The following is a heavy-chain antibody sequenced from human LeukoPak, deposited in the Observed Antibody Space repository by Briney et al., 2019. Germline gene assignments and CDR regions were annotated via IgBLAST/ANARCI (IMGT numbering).Heavy chain of an antibody. CDR1: GFTFTRYS. J-gene: IGHJ6*02. V-gene: IGHV1-18*01. D-gene: IGHD2-8*01. CDR3: ARVVRSDSFDYDYYYAMDV. Sequence: ASVKVSCKASGFTFTRYSITWVRQAPGKRHEWMGWISDYNGNTNYAQKYQGRVTMTTDTSTRTAYMELRSLRSDDTAVYYCARVVRSDSFDYDYYYAMDVWGQGTTVTVSS. CDR2: ISDYNGNT.